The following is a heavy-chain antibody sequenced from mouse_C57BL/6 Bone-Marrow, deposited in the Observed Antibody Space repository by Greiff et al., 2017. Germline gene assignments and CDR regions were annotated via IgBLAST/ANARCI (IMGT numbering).Heavy chain of an antibody. CDR2: IYPRAGST. CDR1: GYNFTSYD. V-gene: IGHV1-85*01. CDR3: ARSGPVVGYYLDY. D-gene: IGHD1-1*01. J-gene: IGHJ2*01. Sequence: VQLQQSGPELVKPGASVKLSCKASGYNFTSYDLNWVKQRPGQGLDWIGWIYPRAGSTRDNEKVKGKATLTVDTSSSTAYMELHSLTSEDSAVYFCARSGPVVGYYLDYWGQGTTLTVSS.